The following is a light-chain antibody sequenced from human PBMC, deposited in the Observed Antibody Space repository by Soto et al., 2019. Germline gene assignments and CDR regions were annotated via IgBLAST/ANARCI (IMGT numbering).Light chain of an antibody. Sequence: EIVMTQSPDTLSVSPGERATLSCRASQSVSSDLAWYQQKPGQAPRLLIFGASTRATGIPARFSGSGSGTEFTLTISSLQSEDFAVYYCQQYNNWPRTFGQGTKVDNK. CDR2: GAS. CDR1: QSVSSD. CDR3: QQYNNWPRT. V-gene: IGKV3-15*01. J-gene: IGKJ1*01.